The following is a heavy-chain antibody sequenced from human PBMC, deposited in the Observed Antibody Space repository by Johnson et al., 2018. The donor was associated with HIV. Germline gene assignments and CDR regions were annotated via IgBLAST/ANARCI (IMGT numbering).Heavy chain of an antibody. V-gene: IGHV3-73*01. CDR1: GFFFSGSA. CDR2: IRSKANNYAT. CDR3: SYAFDI. J-gene: IGHJ3*02. Sequence: VQLVESGGGLVQPGGSLKLSCAASGFFFSGSAMHWVRQASGKGLEWVGRIRSKANNYATTYAASLKGRFTISREDSKNTAYLQMNSLKTADTAVYYCSYAFDIWGQGTMVTVSS.